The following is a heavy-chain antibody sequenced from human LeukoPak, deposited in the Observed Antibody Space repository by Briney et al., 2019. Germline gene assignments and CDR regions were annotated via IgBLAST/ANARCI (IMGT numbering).Heavy chain of an antibody. V-gene: IGHV3-21*01. D-gene: IGHD3-16*01. J-gene: IGHJ4*02. Sequence: PGGSLRLSCAASGFTFSSYSMNWVRQAPGKGLEWVSSISSSSSYIYYADSVKGRFTISRDNVKNSLYLQMNSLRAEDTAVYYCARVHSWGKIDYWGQGTLVTVSS. CDR3: ARVHSWGKIDY. CDR1: GFTFSSYS. CDR2: ISSSSSYI.